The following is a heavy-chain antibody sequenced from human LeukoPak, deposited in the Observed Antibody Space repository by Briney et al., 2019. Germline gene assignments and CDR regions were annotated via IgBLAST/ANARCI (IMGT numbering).Heavy chain of an antibody. CDR2: MNPNSGNT. V-gene: IGHV1-8*03. CDR1: GYTFTSYD. Sequence: ASVKVSCKASGYTFTSYDINWVRQATGQGLEWMGWMNPNSGNTGYAQKFQGRVTITRNTSISTAYMELSSLRSEDTAVYYCARSGLGELSLDYWGRGTLVTVSS. CDR3: ARSGLGELSLDY. D-gene: IGHD3-16*02. J-gene: IGHJ4*02.